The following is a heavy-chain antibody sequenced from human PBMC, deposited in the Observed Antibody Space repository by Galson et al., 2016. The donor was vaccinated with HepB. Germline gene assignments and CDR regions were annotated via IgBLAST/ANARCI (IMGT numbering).Heavy chain of an antibody. D-gene: IGHD3-10*01. CDR3: AKAPLAGYGSASYLHY. CDR1: GFAFSSFA. J-gene: IGHJ4*02. V-gene: IGHV3-23*01. CDR2: VSGRGSDT. Sequence: SLRLSCAASGFAFSSFAMSWVRQAPGTGLEWVSTVSGRGSDTFYPDSVKGRFTISRDNSRNTVYLQMSSLRVEDTAVYYCAKAPLAGYGSASYLHYWGQGTLVTVSS.